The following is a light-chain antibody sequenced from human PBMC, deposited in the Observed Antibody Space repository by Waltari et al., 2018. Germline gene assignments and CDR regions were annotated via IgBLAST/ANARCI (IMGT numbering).Light chain of an antibody. CDR1: SNDIGLYDY. J-gene: IGLJ3*02. CDR2: DVS. V-gene: IGLV2-14*01. CDR3: SSYSRSSTLVV. Sequence: QSALTQPASVSGSPGQSITISCTGTSNDIGLYDYVSWYQQYPGKAPKLIIYDVSNRPSGFSNRFSGSNSGNTASLTISGLQAEDEADYYCSSYSRSSTLVVFGGGAKLTV.